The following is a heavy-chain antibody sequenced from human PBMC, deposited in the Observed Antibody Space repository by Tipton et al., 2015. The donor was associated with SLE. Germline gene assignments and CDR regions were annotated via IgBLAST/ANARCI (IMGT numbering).Heavy chain of an antibody. Sequence: LSLTCTVSGGSISSVGYYWSWIRQPPGKGLEWIGEINHSGSTNYNPSLKSRVTISVDTSKNQFSLKLSSVTAADTAVYYCARPMTTLTYDVFDIWGQGMMIAVSS. CDR2: INHSGST. V-gene: IGHV4-34*01. J-gene: IGHJ3*02. CDR3: ARPMTTLTYDVFDI. CDR1: GGSISSVGYY. D-gene: IGHD4-17*01.